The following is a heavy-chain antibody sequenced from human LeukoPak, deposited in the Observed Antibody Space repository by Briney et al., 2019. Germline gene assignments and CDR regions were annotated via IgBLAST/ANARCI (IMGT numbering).Heavy chain of an antibody. V-gene: IGHV4-38-2*01. CDR1: GYSISSGYY. Sequence: SETLSLTCAVSGYSISSGYYWGWIRQPPGKGLEWIGYIYYSGSTNYNPSLKSRVTISVDTSKNQFSLKLSSVTAADTAVYYCARAPARTSYYYYYYMDVWGKGTTVTVSS. CDR2: IYYSGST. CDR3: ARAPARTSYYYYYYMDV. J-gene: IGHJ6*03. D-gene: IGHD2-2*01.